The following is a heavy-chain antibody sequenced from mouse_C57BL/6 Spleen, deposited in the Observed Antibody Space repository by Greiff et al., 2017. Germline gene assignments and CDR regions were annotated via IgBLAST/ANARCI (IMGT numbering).Heavy chain of an antibody. V-gene: IGHV6-3*01. CDR1: GFTFSNYW. CDR3: TGGYGSSYDYAMDY. Sequence: VKLEESGGGLVQPGGSMKLSCVASGFTFSNYWMNWVRQSPEKGLEWVAQIRLKSDNYATHYAESVKGRFTISRDDSKSSVYLQMNNLRAEDTGIYYCTGGYGSSYDYAMDYWGQGTSVTVSS. D-gene: IGHD1-1*01. J-gene: IGHJ4*01. CDR2: IRLKSDNYAT.